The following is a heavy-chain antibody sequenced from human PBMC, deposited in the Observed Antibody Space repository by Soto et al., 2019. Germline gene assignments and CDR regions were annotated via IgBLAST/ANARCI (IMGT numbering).Heavy chain of an antibody. CDR1: GGSISSSSYY. D-gene: IGHD6-13*01. J-gene: IGHJ4*02. CDR2: IYYSGST. V-gene: IGHV4-39*01. Sequence: QLQLQESGPGLVKPSETLSLTCTVSGGSISSSSYYWGWIRQPPGKGLEWIGSIYYSGSTYYNPSLKSRVTISVDTSKNQFSLKLSSVTAADTAVYYCARHRGSSWYYFDYWGQGTLVTVSS. CDR3: ARHRGSSWYYFDY.